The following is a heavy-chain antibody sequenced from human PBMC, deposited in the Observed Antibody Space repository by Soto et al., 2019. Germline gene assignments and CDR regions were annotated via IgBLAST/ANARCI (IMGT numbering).Heavy chain of an antibody. V-gene: IGHV5-51*01. CDR1: CYSFTSYS. CDR3: ARLYCSSTSCYRQGMGSYHYGMDV. Sequence: RVVSVMSACTASCYSFTSYSVVYVLQMSGKRLECKGTLYPGDSDTRYSPSFQSQVTISADKSSSTAYLQWSSLKASDTAMYYCARLYCSSTSCYRQGMGSYHYGMDVWGQGTPVTGSS. J-gene: IGHJ6*01. CDR2: LYPGDSDT. D-gene: IGHD2-2*01.